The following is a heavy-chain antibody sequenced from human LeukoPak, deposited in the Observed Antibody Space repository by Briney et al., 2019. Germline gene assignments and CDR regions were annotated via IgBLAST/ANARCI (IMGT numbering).Heavy chain of an antibody. Sequence: PGGSLRLSCAASGFAFSSYWMSWVRQAPGKGLEWVANIKRDGSDTSYVDSVKGRFTISRDNAKNSLYLQLNSLRAEDTAVYYCARDANYYDSRGENYFNYWGQGTLDTVSS. D-gene: IGHD3-22*01. V-gene: IGHV3-7*01. J-gene: IGHJ4*02. CDR1: GFAFSSYW. CDR2: IKRDGSDT. CDR3: ARDANYYDSRGENYFNY.